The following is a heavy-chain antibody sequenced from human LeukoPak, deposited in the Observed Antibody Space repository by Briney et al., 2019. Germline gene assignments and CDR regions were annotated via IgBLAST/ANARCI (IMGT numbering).Heavy chain of an antibody. CDR2: IRYDGNNK. CDR3: PKGYRNHLLLLLDS. CDR1: GFTFSSSD. Sequence: GGSLRLSCAASGFTFSSSDMHWVRQAPGKGLEWVAFIRYDGNNKYYADAVKGRLTITRDNYKNTPYLQMKSLRAAHTAVYYCPKGYRNHLLLLLDSWGQGTLVTVSS. J-gene: IGHJ5*01. V-gene: IGHV3-30*02. D-gene: IGHD1-26*01.